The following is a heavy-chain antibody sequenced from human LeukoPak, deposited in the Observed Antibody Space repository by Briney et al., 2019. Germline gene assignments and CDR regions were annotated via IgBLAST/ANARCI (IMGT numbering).Heavy chain of an antibody. V-gene: IGHV4-4*07. CDR2: IYTSGST. Sequence: SETLSLTCTVSGGPISSYYWSWIRQPAGKGLEWIGRIYTSGSTNYNPSLKSRVTMSVDTSKNQFSLKLSSVTAADTAVYYCARYCSSTSCRGSFDYWGQGTLVTVSS. CDR1: GGPISSYY. J-gene: IGHJ4*02. CDR3: ARYCSSTSCRGSFDY. D-gene: IGHD2-2*01.